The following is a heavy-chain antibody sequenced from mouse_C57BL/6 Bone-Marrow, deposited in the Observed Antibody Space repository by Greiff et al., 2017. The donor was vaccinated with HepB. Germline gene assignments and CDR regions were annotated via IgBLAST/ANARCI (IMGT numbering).Heavy chain of an antibody. CDR2: IYPRDGST. CDR1: GYTFTSYD. Sequence: VQLQQSGPELVKPGASVKLSCKASGYTFTSYDINWVKQRPGQGLEWIGLIYPRDGSTKYNEKFKGKATLTVDTSSSTAYMELHSLTSEDSAVYFCARIGYYYGSSHWYFDVWGTGTTVTVSS. D-gene: IGHD1-1*01. CDR3: ARIGYYYGSSHWYFDV. V-gene: IGHV1-85*01. J-gene: IGHJ1*03.